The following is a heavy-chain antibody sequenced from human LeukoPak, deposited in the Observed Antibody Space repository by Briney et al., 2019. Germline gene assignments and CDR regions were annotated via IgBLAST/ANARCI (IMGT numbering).Heavy chain of an antibody. CDR2: IWYDGSNK. Sequence: GSLRLSCAASGFTFSSYGMHWVRQAPGKGLEWVAVIWYDGSNKYYADSVKGRFTISRDNSKNTLYLQMNSLRAEDTAVYYCARDQGGSYYYWYYWGQGTLVTVSS. D-gene: IGHD1-26*01. J-gene: IGHJ4*02. V-gene: IGHV3-33*01. CDR1: GFTFSSYG. CDR3: ARDQGGSYYYWYY.